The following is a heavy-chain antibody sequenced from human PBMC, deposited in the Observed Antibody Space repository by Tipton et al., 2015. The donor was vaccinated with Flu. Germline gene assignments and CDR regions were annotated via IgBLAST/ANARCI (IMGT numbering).Heavy chain of an antibody. CDR2: ISAYNGNT. CDR3: ATYGSGRGGNAFDI. V-gene: IGHV1-18*04. Sequence: QVQLVQSGAEVKKPGASVKVSCKASGYTFTGYYMHWVRQAPGQGLEWMGWISAYNGNTNYAQKLQGRVTMTTDTSTSTAYMELRSLRSDDTAVYYCATYGSGRGGNAFDIWGQGTMVTVSS. CDR1: GYTFTGYY. D-gene: IGHD3-10*01. J-gene: IGHJ3*02.